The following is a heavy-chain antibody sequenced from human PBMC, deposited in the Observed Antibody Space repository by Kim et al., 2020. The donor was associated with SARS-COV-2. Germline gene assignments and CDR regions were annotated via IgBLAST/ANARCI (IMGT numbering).Heavy chain of an antibody. V-gene: IGHV4-39*07. J-gene: IGHJ4*02. Sequence: SETLSLTCTVSGGSISSSSYYWGWIRQPPGKGLEWIGSIYYSGSTYYNPSLKRRVTISVDTSKNQFSLKLSSVTAADTAVYYCARVDYYDSSGYYSRGDYFDYWGQGTLVTVSS. CDR1: GGSISSSSYY. D-gene: IGHD3-22*01. CDR2: IYYSGST. CDR3: ARVDYYDSSGYYSRGDYFDY.